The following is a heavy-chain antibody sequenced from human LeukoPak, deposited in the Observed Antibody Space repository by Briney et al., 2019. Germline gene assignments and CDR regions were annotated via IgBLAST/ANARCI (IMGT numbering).Heavy chain of an antibody. Sequence: SETLSLTCAVYGGSFSGYYWSWIRQPPGKGLEWIGEINHSGSTNYNPSLKSRVTISVDTSKNQFSLKLSSVTAADTAVYYCARGDYVWGSYQRNNWFDPWGQGTLVTVSS. D-gene: IGHD3-16*02. CDR3: ARGDYVWGSYQRNNWFDP. V-gene: IGHV4-34*01. CDR2: INHSGST. J-gene: IGHJ5*02. CDR1: GGSFSGYY.